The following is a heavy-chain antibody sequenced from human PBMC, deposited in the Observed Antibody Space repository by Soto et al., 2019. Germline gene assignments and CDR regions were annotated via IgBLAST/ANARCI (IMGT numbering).Heavy chain of an antibody. D-gene: IGHD3-22*01. V-gene: IGHV4-30-2*01. Sequence: TLSLTCAVSGGSIISGDYSWNWIRQPPGKGLEWIGYIYFGGSTYYNPSLQSRVTMSVDRSRNQFSLKLNSVTAADTAVYYCARVRREFDTSGPVDYCGQGTLVTVSS. CDR3: ARVRREFDTSGPVDY. CDR2: IYFGGST. J-gene: IGHJ4*02. CDR1: GGSIISGDYS.